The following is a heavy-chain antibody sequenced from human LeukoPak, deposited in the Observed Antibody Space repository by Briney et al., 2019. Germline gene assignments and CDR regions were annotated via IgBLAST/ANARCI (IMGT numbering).Heavy chain of an antibody. CDR3: AKDYYDSSGYWSPYNAFDI. CDR2: ISGSGGST. D-gene: IGHD3-22*01. V-gene: IGHV3-23*01. CDR1: GFTFSSYA. Sequence: GGSLRLSWAPSGFTFSSYAMSWVRQAPGKGLEWVSAISGSGGSTYYADSVKGRFTISRDNSKNTLYLQMNSLRAEDTAVYYCAKDYYDSSGYWSPYNAFDIWGQGTMVTVSS. J-gene: IGHJ3*02.